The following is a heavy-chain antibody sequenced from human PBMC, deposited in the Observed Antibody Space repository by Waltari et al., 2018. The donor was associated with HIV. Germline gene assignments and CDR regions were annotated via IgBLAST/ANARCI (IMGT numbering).Heavy chain of an antibody. V-gene: IGHV3-23*04. CDR2: ISSRGGGT. Sequence: EVQLVESGGGLVQPGGSLRIACAASGFTFSTYAMSWVRQAPGKGLEGGSAISSRGGGTFYADSVKGRFTISRDNSKNTLYLQMNSLRVEDTAVYYCAKDGGRYGILTGYFDYWGQGTLVPVSS. J-gene: IGHJ4*02. CDR1: GFTFSTYA. D-gene: IGHD3-9*01. CDR3: AKDGGRYGILTGYFDY.